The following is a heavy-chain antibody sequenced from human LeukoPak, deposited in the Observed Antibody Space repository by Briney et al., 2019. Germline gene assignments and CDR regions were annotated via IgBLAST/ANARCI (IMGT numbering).Heavy chain of an antibody. CDR2: ISSSGSTI. CDR3: AKVDGITIFEVFDY. D-gene: IGHD3-3*01. CDR1: GFTFSDYY. V-gene: IGHV3-11*01. J-gene: IGHJ4*02. Sequence: GGSLRLSCAASGFTFSDYYMSWIRQAPGKGLEWVSYISSSGSTIYYADSVKGRFTISRDNSKNMLYLQMIGLRADDTAVYFCAKVDGITIFEVFDYWGQGTLVTVSS.